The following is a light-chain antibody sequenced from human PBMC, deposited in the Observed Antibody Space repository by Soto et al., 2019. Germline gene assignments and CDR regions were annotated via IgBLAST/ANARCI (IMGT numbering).Light chain of an antibody. CDR3: QQYGGSPRYT. Sequence: EIVLTQSPGNLSLSPGDRATLSCRASQSVSSSHLAWYQQKPGQAPRLLIYGASNRATGIPDRFSGSGSGTDFTLTISRLEPEDFAVYYCQQYGGSPRYTFGQGTKLEIK. J-gene: IGKJ2*01. CDR1: QSVSSSH. CDR2: GAS. V-gene: IGKV3-20*01.